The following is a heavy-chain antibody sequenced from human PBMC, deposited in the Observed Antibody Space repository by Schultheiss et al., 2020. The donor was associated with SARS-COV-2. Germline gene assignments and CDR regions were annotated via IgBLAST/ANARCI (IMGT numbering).Heavy chain of an antibody. V-gene: IGHV3-23*01. CDR3: AKRGLDSSGWGSLANFDY. Sequence: GGSLRLSCAASGFTFSSYAMSWVRQAPGKGLQWVSAITDSGGSAYYADSVKGRFTISRDNPKNTLYLQMHSLRAEDTAVYYCAKRGLDSSGWGSLANFDYWGRGTLVTVAS. D-gene: IGHD6-19*01. CDR1: GFTFSSYA. CDR2: ITDSGGSA. J-gene: IGHJ4*02.